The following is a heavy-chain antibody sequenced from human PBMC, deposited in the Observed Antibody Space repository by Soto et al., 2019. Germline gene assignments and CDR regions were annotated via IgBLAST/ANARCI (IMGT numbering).Heavy chain of an antibody. CDR2: ISSNGGST. CDR3: VKVGGAYSSSWLFDY. D-gene: IGHD6-13*01. J-gene: IGHJ4*02. CDR1: RFTFSSYA. Sequence: GGSLRLSCSASRFTFSSYAMHWVRQAPGKGLEYVSAISSNGGSTYYADSVKGRFTISRDNSKNTLYLQMSSLRAEDTAVYYCVKVGGAYSSSWLFDYWGQGTLVTVSS. V-gene: IGHV3-64D*06.